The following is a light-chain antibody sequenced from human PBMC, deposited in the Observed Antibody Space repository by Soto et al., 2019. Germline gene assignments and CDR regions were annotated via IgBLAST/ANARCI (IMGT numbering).Light chain of an antibody. V-gene: IGLV2-14*01. Sequence: QSVLTQPASVSGSPGQSITISCTGTSSDVGGYNYVSWYQQHPGKAPKLMIYEVSNRPSGVSNRFPGSKSGNTASLTISGLQAEDEADYYCSSYTSINTLVFGTGTKVTVL. J-gene: IGLJ1*01. CDR2: EVS. CDR1: SSDVGGYNY. CDR3: SSYTSINTLV.